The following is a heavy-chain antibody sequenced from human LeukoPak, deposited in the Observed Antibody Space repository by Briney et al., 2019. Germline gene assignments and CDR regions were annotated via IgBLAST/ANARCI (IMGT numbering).Heavy chain of an antibody. CDR2: IYYSGST. J-gene: IGHJ4*02. Sequence: PSQTLSLTCTVSGGSISSGDYYWSWIRQPPRKGLEWIGYIYYSGSTYYNPSLKSRLTISLDTSKNQFSLRLSSVTAADTAVYYCARDRYGQRIFDYWGQGTLVTVSS. V-gene: IGHV4-30-4*01. D-gene: IGHD3-16*02. CDR3: ARDRYGQRIFDY. CDR1: GGSISSGDYY.